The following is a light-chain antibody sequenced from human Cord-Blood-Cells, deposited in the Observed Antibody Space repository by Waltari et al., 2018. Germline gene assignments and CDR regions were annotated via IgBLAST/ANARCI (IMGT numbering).Light chain of an antibody. J-gene: IGKJ5*01. V-gene: IGKV3-11*01. Sequence: EIVFTQSPATLSLSPGERATLSGRARQSVSSHLAWYQQKPGQAPRLLIYDASNRATGIPARFSGSGSGTDFTLTISSLEPEDFAVYYCQQRSNWPPGFGQGTRLEIK. CDR2: DAS. CDR3: QQRSNWPPG. CDR1: QSVSSH.